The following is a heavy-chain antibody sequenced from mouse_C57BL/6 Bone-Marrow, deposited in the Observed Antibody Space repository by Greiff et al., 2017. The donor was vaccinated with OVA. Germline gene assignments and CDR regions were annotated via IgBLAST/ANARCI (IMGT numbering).Heavy chain of an antibody. CDR3: ARDGYYSFAY. J-gene: IGHJ3*01. CDR2: ICPRSGNT. D-gene: IGHD2-3*01. V-gene: IGHV1-81*01. CDR1: GYTFTRYG. Sequence: QVQLKESGAELARPGASVKLSCKASGYTFTRYGISWVRQSTGQGLEWIGEICPRSGNTYYNEKFKGKATLPADKSSITAYMELRSLTSEYASVYFFARDGYYSFAYWGQGTLVTVSA.